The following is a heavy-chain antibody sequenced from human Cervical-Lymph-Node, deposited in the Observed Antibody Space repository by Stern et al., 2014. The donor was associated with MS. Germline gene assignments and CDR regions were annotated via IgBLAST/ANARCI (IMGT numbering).Heavy chain of an antibody. CDR2: IYYSGTT. Sequence: QLEESGPGLVKPSQTLSLTCTVSGGSISSDNYYWTWIRQHPGKGLEWIGHIYYSGTTYYNPSLKSRVSITVDTSKNLFSLRLSSVTAADTAVYYCARDHFTTSLDVWGHGTTVTVS. V-gene: IGHV4-31*03. CDR3: ARDHFTTSLDV. CDR1: GGSISSDNYY. D-gene: IGHD2-2*01. J-gene: IGHJ6*02.